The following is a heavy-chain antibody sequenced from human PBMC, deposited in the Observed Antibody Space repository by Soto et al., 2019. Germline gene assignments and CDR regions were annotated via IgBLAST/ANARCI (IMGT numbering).Heavy chain of an antibody. V-gene: IGHV1-8*01. J-gene: IGHJ5*02. D-gene: IGHD3-22*01. CDR2: MNPNGGNT. Sequence: ASVKVSCKSSGYTFTSYDINCVRQATGQVLEWMGWMNPNGGNTGYAQKFQGRVSMTRNTSVSTAYMELSSLRSEDTAVYYCARLYKYDSNTYYYRFDPWGQGTLVTVSS. CDR3: ARLYKYDSNTYYYRFDP. CDR1: GYTFTSYD.